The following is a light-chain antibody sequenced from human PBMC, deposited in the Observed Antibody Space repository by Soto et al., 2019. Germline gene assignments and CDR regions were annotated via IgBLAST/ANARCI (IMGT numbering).Light chain of an antibody. Sequence: QSALTQPASVSGSPGQSITISCTGTSSDVGGYTYVSWYQQHPGKAPKLMIYDVSNRPSWVSNRFSGSKSGNTASLTISGRQAEDEADYYCSSYTSGSTRVFGGGTKLTVL. CDR3: SSYTSGSTRV. CDR2: DVS. V-gene: IGLV2-14*03. CDR1: SSDVGGYTY. J-gene: IGLJ3*02.